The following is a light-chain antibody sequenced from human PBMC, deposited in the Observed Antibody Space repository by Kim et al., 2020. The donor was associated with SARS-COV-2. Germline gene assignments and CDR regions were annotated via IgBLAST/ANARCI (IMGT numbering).Light chain of an antibody. J-gene: IGLJ1*01. CDR2: DVS. V-gene: IGLV2-14*04. CDR1: SHYVGFYNS. CDR3: SSHTTSSTYV. Sequence: GQSVTIPRPGTSHYVGFYNSVSWYHQHPGKVPKLIIYDVSERASGVSNRFSGSQSGNTASLTISGLRAEDEADYYCSSHTTSSTYVFGSGTKVTVL.